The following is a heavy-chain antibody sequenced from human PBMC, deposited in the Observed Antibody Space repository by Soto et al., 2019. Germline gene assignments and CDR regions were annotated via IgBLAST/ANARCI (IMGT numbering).Heavy chain of an antibody. D-gene: IGHD3-16*01. Sequence: PSETLSLTCTVSGGSVSSSSYYWGWIRQPPGKGLEWIGSIYYSWSTYYNPSLKSRVTISVDTSKNQFSLKLSSVTAADTAVYYCARAYDGDYFDYWGQGTLVTVSS. V-gene: IGHV4-39*01. CDR2: IYYSWST. J-gene: IGHJ4*02. CDR3: ARAYDGDYFDY. CDR1: GGSVSSSSYY.